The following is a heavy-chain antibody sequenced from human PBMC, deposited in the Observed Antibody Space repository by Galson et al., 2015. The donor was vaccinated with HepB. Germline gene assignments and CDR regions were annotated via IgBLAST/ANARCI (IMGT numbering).Heavy chain of an antibody. D-gene: IGHD4-23*01. J-gene: IGHJ4*02. Sequence: QVQLQESGPGLVKPSETLSLTCTVSGGSISSYYWSWIRQPPGKGLEWIGYIYYSGSTNYNPSLKSRVTISVDTSKNQFSLKLSSVTAADTAVYYCASGRGGNVGYWGQGTLVTVSS. CDR1: GGSISSYY. CDR3: ASGRGGNVGY. V-gene: IGHV4-59*01. CDR2: IYYSGST.